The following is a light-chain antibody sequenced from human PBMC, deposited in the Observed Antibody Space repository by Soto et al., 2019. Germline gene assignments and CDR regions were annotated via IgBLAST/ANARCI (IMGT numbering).Light chain of an antibody. J-gene: IGKJ5*01. CDR2: DAS. Sequence: EIVLTQSPGSLSLFPGERATLSCRASQTVGRNYLAWFQQKPGQAPRLLIYDASTRATGIPDKFGGSGSGTDFPLTISRLEPEDFAVYYCQQYVNSPITFGQGTRLEIK. CDR3: QQYVNSPIT. CDR1: QTVGRNY. V-gene: IGKV3-20*01.